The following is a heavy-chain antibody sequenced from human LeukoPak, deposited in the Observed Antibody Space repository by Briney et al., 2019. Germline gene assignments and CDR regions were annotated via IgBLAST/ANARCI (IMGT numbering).Heavy chain of an antibody. CDR2: TSGSVGST. J-gene: IGHJ4*02. CDR1: GFTFSSYA. D-gene: IGHD2-2*01. CDR3: AKGPPSLGCSSASCYSPDFDY. Sequence: GGSLRLSCAASGFTFSSYAMNWVRQAPGKGLEWVSSTSGSVGSTYYADSLKGRFTISRDNSKNTLYLQMNSLRAEDTAVYYCAKGPPSLGCSSASCYSPDFDYWGQGTLVTVSS. V-gene: IGHV3-23*01.